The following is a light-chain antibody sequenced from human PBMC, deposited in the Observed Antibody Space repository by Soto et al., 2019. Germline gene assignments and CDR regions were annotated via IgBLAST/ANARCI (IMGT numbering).Light chain of an antibody. CDR3: QQYSNSPLT. J-gene: IGKJ4*01. CDR1: QSVSSSY. V-gene: IGKV3-20*01. CDR2: GTS. Sequence: EIVLTQSPGTLSLSPGERATLSCRASQSVSSSYLAWYQQKPGQAPRLLIYGTSTRATGIPDRFSGSGSGTDFTFTISRLEPEDFAVYYCQQYSNSPLTFGGGTKVDIK.